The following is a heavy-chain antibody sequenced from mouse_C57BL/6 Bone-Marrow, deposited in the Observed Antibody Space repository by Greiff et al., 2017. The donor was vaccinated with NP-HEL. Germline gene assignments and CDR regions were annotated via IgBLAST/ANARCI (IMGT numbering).Heavy chain of an antibody. CDR1: GYTFTSYW. Sequence: QVQLQQPGAELVKPGASVKLSCKASGYTFTSYWMHWVKQRPGHGLEWIGMFHPNSGSTNYNEKFKSKATLTVDNSSSTAYMQLSILTSEASAVYYCAREAYYRIPFAYCGQGTLVTVSA. V-gene: IGHV1-64*01. CDR2: FHPNSGST. CDR3: AREAYYRIPFAY. D-gene: IGHD2-14*01. J-gene: IGHJ3*01.